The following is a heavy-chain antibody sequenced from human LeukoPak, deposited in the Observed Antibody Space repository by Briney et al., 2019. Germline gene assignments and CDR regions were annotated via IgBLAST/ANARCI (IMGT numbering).Heavy chain of an antibody. CDR1: GGTFSSYA. CDR3: ARSSGWLAGFDY. J-gene: IGHJ4*02. CDR2: IIPIFGTA. D-gene: IGHD6-19*01. Sequence: GASVKVSCKASGGTFSSYAISWVRQAPGQGLEWMGGIIPIFGTANYAQKFQGRVTITTDESTSTAYMELSSLRSEDTAVYYCARSSGWLAGFDYWGQGTLVTVSS. V-gene: IGHV1-69*05.